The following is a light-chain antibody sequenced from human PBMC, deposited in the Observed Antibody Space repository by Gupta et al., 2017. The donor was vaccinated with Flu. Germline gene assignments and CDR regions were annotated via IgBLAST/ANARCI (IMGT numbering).Light chain of an antibody. CDR3: QAWDSNTGV. J-gene: IGLJ1*01. V-gene: IGLV3-1*01. CDR2: QDT. Sequence: SELTQPPSVSVSPGQTASITCSGDKLGEKYACWYQQKPGQSPILVIYQDTKRPAGIPERFSGSNSGNTATLTISGTQAWDEADYYCQAWDSNTGVFGTRTKVTVL. CDR1: KLGEKY.